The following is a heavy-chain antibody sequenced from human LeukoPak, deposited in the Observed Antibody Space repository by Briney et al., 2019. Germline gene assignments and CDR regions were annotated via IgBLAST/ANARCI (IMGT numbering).Heavy chain of an antibody. CDR1: GYTFTSYG. V-gene: IGHV1-18*01. CDR3: ARISRCGGDCYTNDY. J-gene: IGHJ4*02. CDR2: ISAYNGNT. Sequence: ASVKVFCKASGYTFTSYGISWVRQAPGQGLEWMGWISAYNGNTNYAQKLQGRVTMTTDTSTSTAYMELRSLRSDDTAVYYCARISRCGGDCYTNDYWGQGTLVTVSS. D-gene: IGHD2-21*02.